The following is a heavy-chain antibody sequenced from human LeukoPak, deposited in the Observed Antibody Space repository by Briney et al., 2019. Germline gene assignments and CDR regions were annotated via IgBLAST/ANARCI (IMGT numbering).Heavy chain of an antibody. CDR1: GSSISSSDM. V-gene: IGHV4-38-2*01. J-gene: IGHJ4*02. CDR2: VFRLQTILT. D-gene: IGHD2-15*01. Sequence: PSETLSLTWAVSGSSISSSDMWAGFRQPPGKGLEWIATVFRLQTILTFNNPSLESRVTRALDPDQMQVYINLNSVTAADTALYFCARVLPAPYLIDSWGQGTLVTVSS. CDR3: ARVLPAPYLIDS.